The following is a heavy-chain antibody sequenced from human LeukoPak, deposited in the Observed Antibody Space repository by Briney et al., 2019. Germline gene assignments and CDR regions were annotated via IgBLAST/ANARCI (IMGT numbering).Heavy chain of an antibody. J-gene: IGHJ5*02. Sequence: PSEILSLTCTVSGGSISSYYWSWIRQPPGKGLEWIGYIYYSGSTNYNPSLKSRVTISVDTSKNQFSLKLSSVTAADTAVYYCASSPRGSYYNWFDPWGQGTLVTVSS. CDR3: ASSPRGSYYNWFDP. CDR2: IYYSGST. V-gene: IGHV4-59*08. D-gene: IGHD1-26*01. CDR1: GGSISSYY.